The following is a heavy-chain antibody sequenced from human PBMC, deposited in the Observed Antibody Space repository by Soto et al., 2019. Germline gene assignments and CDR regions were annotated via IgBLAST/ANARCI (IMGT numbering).Heavy chain of an antibody. V-gene: IGHV4-59*08. CDR2: IYYSGST. J-gene: IGHJ6*03. D-gene: IGHD3-16*02. CDR1: GGSISSYY. CDR3: ARSSVRRSLSHLMDV. Sequence: SETLSLTCTVSGGSISSYYWSWIRQPPGKGLEWIGYIYYSGSTNYNPSLKSRVTISVDTSKNQFSLKLSSVTAADTAVYYCARSSVRRSLSHLMDVWGKGTTVTVSS.